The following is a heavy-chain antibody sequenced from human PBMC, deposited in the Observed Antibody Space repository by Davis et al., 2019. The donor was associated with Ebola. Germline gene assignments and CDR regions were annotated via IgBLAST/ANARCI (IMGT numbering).Heavy chain of an antibody. CDR2: ISAYNGNT. CDR1: GYTFTSYG. V-gene: IGHV1-18*01. Sequence: ASVKVSCKASGYTFTSYGISWVRQAPGQGLEWMGWISAYNGNTNYAQKFQGRVTMTTDTSTTTGYMELRNLTSDDTAVYYCARAMAAAGFPGIDYWGQGTLVIVSS. J-gene: IGHJ4*02. D-gene: IGHD6-13*01. CDR3: ARAMAAAGFPGIDY.